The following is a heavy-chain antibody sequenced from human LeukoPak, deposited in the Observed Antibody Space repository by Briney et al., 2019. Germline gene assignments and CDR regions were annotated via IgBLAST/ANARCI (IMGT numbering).Heavy chain of an antibody. CDR1: GFTFSSYA. D-gene: IGHD3-22*01. CDR2: ISGSGGST. Sequence: PGGSLRLSCAASGFTFSSYAMSWVHQAPGKGLEWVSAISGSGGSTYYADSVKGRFTISRDNSKNTLYLQMNSLRAEDTAVYYCAKYITMIYGRPHFDYWGQGTLVTVSS. CDR3: AKYITMIYGRPHFDY. J-gene: IGHJ4*02. V-gene: IGHV3-23*01.